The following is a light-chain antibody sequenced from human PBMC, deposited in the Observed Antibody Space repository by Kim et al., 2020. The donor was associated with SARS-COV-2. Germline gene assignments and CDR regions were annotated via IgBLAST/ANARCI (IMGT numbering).Light chain of an antibody. J-gene: IGLJ1*01. CDR2: RND. Sequence: PGQRVTISCSGSSSNIGTYYVYWYQQFPGTAPKLLIYRNDQRTSGVPDRFSGSKSGSSASLAISGLRSGDEADYYCAAWDDSLNYVFGTGTKVTVL. V-gene: IGLV1-47*01. CDR1: SSNIGTYY. CDR3: AAWDDSLNYV.